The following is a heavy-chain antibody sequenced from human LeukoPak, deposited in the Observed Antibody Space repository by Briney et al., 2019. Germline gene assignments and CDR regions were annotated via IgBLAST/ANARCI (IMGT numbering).Heavy chain of an antibody. CDR1: EFTFSSYG. D-gene: IGHD3-3*01. CDR2: IRSDGTNK. CDR3: AKDHRLTIFGVVTEPRIDY. Sequence: AGGSLRLSCAASEFTFSSYGMHWVRQAPGKGLEWVAFIRSDGTNKYYGDSVKGRFTISRDNSKNTLYLQMNSLTAEDTAVYYCAKDHRLTIFGVVTEPRIDYWGQGTLVTVSS. J-gene: IGHJ4*02. V-gene: IGHV3-30*02.